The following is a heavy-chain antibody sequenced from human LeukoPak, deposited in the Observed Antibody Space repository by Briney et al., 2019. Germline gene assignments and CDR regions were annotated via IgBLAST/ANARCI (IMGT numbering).Heavy chain of an antibody. CDR2: FDPEDGET. D-gene: IGHD5-12*01. CDR1: GYTLTELS. V-gene: IGHV1-24*01. J-gene: IGHJ4*02. CDR3: ATGPPRYSGYDVQPFDY. Sequence: ASVKVSCKVSGYTLTELSTHWVRQAPGKGLEWMGGFDPEDGETIYAQKFQGRVTMTEDTSTDTAYMELSSLRSEDTAVYYCATGPPRYSGYDVQPFDYWGQGTLVTVSS.